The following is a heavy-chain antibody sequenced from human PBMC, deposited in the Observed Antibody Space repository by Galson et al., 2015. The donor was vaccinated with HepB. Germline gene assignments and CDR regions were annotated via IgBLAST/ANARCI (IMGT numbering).Heavy chain of an antibody. J-gene: IGHJ4*02. CDR1: GYSFTSYW. V-gene: IGHV5-10-1*01. CDR2: IDPSDSYT. D-gene: IGHD6-13*01. CDR3: AAPTSLPPTIAAAGIEDSLDE. Sequence: QSGAEVKKPGESLRISCKGSGYSFTSYWISWVRQMPGKGLEWMGRIDPSDSYTNYSPSFQGHVTISADKSISTAYLQWSSLKASDTAMYYCAAPTSLPPTIAAAGIEDSLDEWGQGTLVTVSS.